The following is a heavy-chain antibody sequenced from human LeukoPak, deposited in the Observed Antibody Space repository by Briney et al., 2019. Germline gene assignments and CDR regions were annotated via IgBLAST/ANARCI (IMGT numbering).Heavy chain of an antibody. J-gene: IGHJ6*04. CDR3: AELGITMIGGV. CDR1: GYTFTSYY. V-gene: IGHV1-46*01. D-gene: IGHD3-10*02. CDR2: INPSGGST. Sequence: VASVKVSCKASGYTFTSYYMHWVRQAPGQGLEWMGIINPSGGSTSYAQKFQGRVTMTRDMSTCTVYMELSSLRAEDTAVYYCAELGITMIGGVWGKGTTVTISS.